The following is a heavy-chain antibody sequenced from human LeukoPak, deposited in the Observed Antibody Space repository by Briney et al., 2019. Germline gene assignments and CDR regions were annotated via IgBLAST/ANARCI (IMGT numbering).Heavy chain of an antibody. D-gene: IGHD3-22*01. CDR1: GFTFSSYA. J-gene: IGHJ4*02. V-gene: IGHV3-64*01. CDR3: ARDRDYYDSSGYFFDY. CDR2: ISSNGGST. Sequence: GGSLRLSCAASGFTFSSYAMHWVRQAPGKGLEYVSAISSNGGSTYYANSVKGRFTISRDNSKNTLYLQMGSLRAEDMAVYYCARDRDYYDSSGYFFDYWGQGTLVTVSS.